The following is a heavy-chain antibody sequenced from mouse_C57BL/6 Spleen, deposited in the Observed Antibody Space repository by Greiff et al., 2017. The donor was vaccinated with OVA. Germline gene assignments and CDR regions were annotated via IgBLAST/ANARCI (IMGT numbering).Heavy chain of an antibody. CDR3: TRDQGNYRGAWFAY. D-gene: IGHD2-1*01. CDR2: ISSGGDYI. V-gene: IGHV5-9-1*02. CDR1: GFTFSSYA. Sequence: EVQRVESGEGLVKPGGSLKLSCAASGFTFSSYAMSWVRQTPEKRLEWVAYISSGGDYIYYADTVKGRFTISRDNARNTLYLQMSSLKSEDTAMYYCTRDQGNYRGAWFAYWGQGTLVTVSA. J-gene: IGHJ3*01.